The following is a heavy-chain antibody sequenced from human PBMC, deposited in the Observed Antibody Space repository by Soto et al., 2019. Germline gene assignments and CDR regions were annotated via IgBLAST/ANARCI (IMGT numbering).Heavy chain of an antibody. CDR2: INHSGST. CDR3: ARRYGDLYNWFDP. J-gene: IGHJ5*02. CDR1: GGSFSGYY. V-gene: IGHV4-34*01. Sequence: PSETLSLTCAVYGGSFSGYYWSWIRQPPGKGLEWIGGINHSGSTNYNPSLKSRVTISVDTSKNQFSLKLSSVTAADTAVYYCARRYGDLYNWFDPWGQGTLVTVSS. D-gene: IGHD4-17*01.